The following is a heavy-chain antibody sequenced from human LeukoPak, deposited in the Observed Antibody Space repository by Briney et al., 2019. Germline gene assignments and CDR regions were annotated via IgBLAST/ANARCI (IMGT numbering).Heavy chain of an antibody. Sequence: ALVKVSCKASGYTFTSYGISWVRQAPGQGLEWMGWISAYNGNTNYAQKLQGRVTMTTDTSTSTAYMELRSLRSDDTAVYYCASCSGGSCYRRPFDYWGQGTLVTVSS. CDR1: GYTFTSYG. D-gene: IGHD2-15*01. V-gene: IGHV1-18*01. J-gene: IGHJ4*02. CDR2: ISAYNGNT. CDR3: ASCSGGSCYRRPFDY.